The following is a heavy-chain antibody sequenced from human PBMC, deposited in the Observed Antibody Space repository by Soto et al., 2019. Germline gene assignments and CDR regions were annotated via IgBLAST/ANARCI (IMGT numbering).Heavy chain of an antibody. CDR2: INHSGST. CDR1: GGSFSGYY. V-gene: IGHV4-34*01. D-gene: IGHD2-2*01. Sequence: QVQLQQWGAGLLKPSETLSLTCAVYGGSFSGYYWSWIRQPPGKGLEWIGEINHSGSTNYNPSLKSRVTISADTSKNQFSLKLSSVTAADTAVYYCASVGGYCSSTSCYYYYMDVWGKGTTVTVSS. CDR3: ASVGGYCSSTSCYYYYMDV. J-gene: IGHJ6*03.